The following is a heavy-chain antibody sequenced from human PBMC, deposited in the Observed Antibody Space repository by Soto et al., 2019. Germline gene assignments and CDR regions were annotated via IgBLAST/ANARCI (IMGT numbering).Heavy chain of an antibody. Sequence: QITLKESGPTLVKPTQTLTLTCTFSGFSLSTSGVGVGWIRQPPGKALEWLGIIYWDDDKRYSPSLKSRLTITKDTYKNQVVLTVTNMDTVDTATYYCAHVRLIRAVTTTAFDYWGQGTLVTVSS. CDR2: IYWDDDK. J-gene: IGHJ4*02. V-gene: IGHV2-5*02. CDR3: AHVRLIRAVTTTAFDY. CDR1: GFSLSTSGVG. D-gene: IGHD4-17*01.